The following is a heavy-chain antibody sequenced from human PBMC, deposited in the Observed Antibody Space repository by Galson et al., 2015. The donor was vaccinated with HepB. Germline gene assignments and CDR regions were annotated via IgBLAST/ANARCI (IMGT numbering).Heavy chain of an antibody. D-gene: IGHD3-10*01. J-gene: IGHJ5*02. Sequence: SLRLSCAASGFTFGDFAMHWVRQAPGKGLEWVSGISWNSSAVAYADSVRSRFTISRDNAKNSLYLQMNTLRPEDTAFYYCASPRAWGQGTLVTVSS. CDR2: ISWNSSAV. CDR3: ASPRA. V-gene: IGHV3-9*01. CDR1: GFTFGDFA.